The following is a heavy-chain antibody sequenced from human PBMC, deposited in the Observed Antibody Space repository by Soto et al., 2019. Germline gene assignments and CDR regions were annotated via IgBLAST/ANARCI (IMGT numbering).Heavy chain of an antibody. V-gene: IGHV3-7*03. D-gene: IGHD6-6*01. CDR1: GFTFSSYW. CDR3: ARPPMSIAARLFAFDI. Sequence: GGSLRHSCAASGFTFSSYWMSWVRQAPGKGMEWVANIKQDVSEKYCVDSVKGRFTISRDNAKNSLYLQMNSLRAEDTAVYYCARPPMSIAARLFAFDIWGSGTMVTVSS. CDR2: IKQDVSEK. J-gene: IGHJ3*02.